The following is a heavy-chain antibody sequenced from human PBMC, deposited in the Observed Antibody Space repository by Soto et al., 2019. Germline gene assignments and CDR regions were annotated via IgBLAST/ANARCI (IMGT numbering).Heavy chain of an antibody. D-gene: IGHD5-18*01. CDR1: GGTFSSYT. CDR3: ARRGTAMVNGADEFDP. CDR2: IIPILGIA. J-gene: IGHJ5*02. V-gene: IGHV1-69*02. Sequence: QVQLVQSGAEVKKPGSSVKVSCKASGGTFSSYTIIWVRQAPGQGLEWMGRIIPILGIANYAQKFQGRVTITADKSTSTAYMELSSLRSEDTAVYYCARRGTAMVNGADEFDPWGQGTLVTVSS.